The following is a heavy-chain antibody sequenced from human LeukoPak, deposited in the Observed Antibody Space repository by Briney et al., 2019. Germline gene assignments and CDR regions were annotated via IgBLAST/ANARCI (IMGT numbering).Heavy chain of an antibody. D-gene: IGHD1-26*01. J-gene: IGHJ4*01. CDR2: IYYSGNT. Sequence: SETLSLTCTVSGGSITSYYYTWIRQPPGKGLEWIGYIYYSGNTNYNPSLKSRVTMSLDMPKNQSSLRLTSVTAADTAVYYCAREDSGTSIDYWGQGTLVTVSS. V-gene: IGHV4-59*01. CDR1: GGSITSYY. CDR3: AREDSGTSIDY.